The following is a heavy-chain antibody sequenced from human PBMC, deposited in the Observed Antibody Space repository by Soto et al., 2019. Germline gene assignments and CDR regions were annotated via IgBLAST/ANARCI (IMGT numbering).Heavy chain of an antibody. CDR2: ISSSGSTI. CDR1: GFTFSSYA. Sequence: GGSLRLSCAASGFTFSSYAMSWVRQAPGKGLEWVSYISSSGSTIYYADSVKGRFTISRDNAKNSLYLQMNSLRAEDTAVYYCAGGYCSSTSCYTYFDYWGQGTLVTVSS. J-gene: IGHJ4*02. D-gene: IGHD2-2*02. V-gene: IGHV3-48*04. CDR3: AGGYCSSTSCYTYFDY.